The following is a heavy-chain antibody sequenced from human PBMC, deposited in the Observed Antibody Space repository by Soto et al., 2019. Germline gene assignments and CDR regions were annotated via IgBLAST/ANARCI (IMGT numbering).Heavy chain of an antibody. CDR2: IIPLFGTT. Sequence: QVQVVQSGVEVRRPGSSVKVSCKASGDTFKNCVISWVRQAPGQGLEWMGGIIPLFGTTDFAQRFQGRLTITTDESTTTAYMELSRLRSEDTATYYCAAELGFGKLSVGGGQGTTVIVSS. CDR1: GDTFKNCV. D-gene: IGHD7-27*01. CDR3: AAELGFGKLSVG. J-gene: IGHJ6*02. V-gene: IGHV1-69*01.